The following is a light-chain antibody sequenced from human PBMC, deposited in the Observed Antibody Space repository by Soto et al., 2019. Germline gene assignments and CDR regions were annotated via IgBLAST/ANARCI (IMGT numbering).Light chain of an antibody. CDR3: QQYNNRPPFS. V-gene: IGKV1-33*01. Sequence: DIQMTQSPSSLSASVGDRVTITCQASQDIRNYLNWYQQKPGRAAKLLIYGASYLETGVPARFSGSGSGTDFTFAISGLQSEDTATDYCQQYNNRPPFSFGPGTKVDIK. CDR1: QDIRNY. J-gene: IGKJ3*01. CDR2: GAS.